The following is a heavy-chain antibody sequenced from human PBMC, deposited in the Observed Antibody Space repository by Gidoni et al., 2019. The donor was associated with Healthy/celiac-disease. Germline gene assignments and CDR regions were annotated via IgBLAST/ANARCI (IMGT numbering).Heavy chain of an antibody. CDR2: IYYSGST. CDR3: ATTGGSGDYTAWFDP. D-gene: IGHD4-17*01. V-gene: IGHV4-39*01. Sequence: QLQLQESGPGLVNPSETLSLTCTVSGGSISSSSYYWGWIRQPPGKGLEWIGSIYYSGSTYYNPSLKSRVTISVDTSKNQFSLKLSSVTAADTAVYYCATTGGSGDYTAWFDPWGQGTLVTVSS. CDR1: GGSISSSSYY. J-gene: IGHJ5*02.